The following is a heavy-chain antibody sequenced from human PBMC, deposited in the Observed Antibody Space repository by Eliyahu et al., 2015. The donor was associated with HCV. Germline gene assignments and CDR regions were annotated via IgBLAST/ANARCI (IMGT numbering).Heavy chain of an antibody. CDR2: IGQDGSEK. D-gene: IGHD3-10*01. V-gene: IGHV3-7*01. CDR1: DLLFTNYW. J-gene: IGHJ4*02. Sequence: EVQLVESGGGLVQPGESLXLSCAASDLLFTNYWMNWARQAPGKGLEWVASIGQDGSEKFYVDXVEGRFTISRDNVKKSVFLQMNSLRGEDTAVYYCVTGGRGDYWGQGTLVTVSS. CDR3: VTGGRGDY.